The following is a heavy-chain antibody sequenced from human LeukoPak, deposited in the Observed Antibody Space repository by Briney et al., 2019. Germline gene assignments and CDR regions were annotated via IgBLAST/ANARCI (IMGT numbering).Heavy chain of an antibody. CDR1: GFTFSSYA. CDR3: ARDQGNVDSSGWYLVGNAFDM. J-gene: IGHJ3*02. V-gene: IGHV4-38-2*02. Sequence: PGGSLRLSCAASGFTFSSYAMSWVRQAPGKGLEWIGSIYHSGSTYYNPSLKSRVTISVDTSKNQFSLRLSSVTAADTAVYYCARDQGNVDSSGWYLVGNAFDMWGQGAMVTVSS. D-gene: IGHD6-19*01. CDR2: IYHSGST.